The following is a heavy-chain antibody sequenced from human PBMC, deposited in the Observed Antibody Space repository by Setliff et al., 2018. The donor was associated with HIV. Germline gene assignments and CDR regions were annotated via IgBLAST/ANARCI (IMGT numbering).Heavy chain of an antibody. CDR2: IYYSGST. CDR3: AAFFVTPMTTQDF. CDR1: GGSISGYY. V-gene: IGHV4-59*12. J-gene: IGHJ4*02. Sequence: SETLSLTCNVSGGSISGYYWSWVRQPPGKGLEWIGYIYYSGSTNYNPSLRSRVTISVDTSKNQVSLRLSSVTAADAAVYYCAAFFVTPMTTQDFWGQGTLVTVS. D-gene: IGHD4-4*01.